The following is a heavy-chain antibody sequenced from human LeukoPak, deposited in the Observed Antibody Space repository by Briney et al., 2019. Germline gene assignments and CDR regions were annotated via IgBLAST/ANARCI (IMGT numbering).Heavy chain of an antibody. CDR3: ARVTSGWYSFDY. CDR2: IYYSGST. D-gene: IGHD6-19*01. J-gene: IGHJ4*02. Sequence: SETLSLTCTVSGGSISSYYWSWIRQPPGRGLEWIGYIYYSGSTNYNPPLKSRVTISVDTSKNQFSLKLSSVTAADTAVYYCARVTSGWYSFDYWGQGSLVTVSS. CDR1: GGSISSYY. V-gene: IGHV4-59*01.